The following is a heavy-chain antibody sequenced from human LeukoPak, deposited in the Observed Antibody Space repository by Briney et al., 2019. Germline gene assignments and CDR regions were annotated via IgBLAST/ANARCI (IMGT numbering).Heavy chain of an antibody. CDR3: AREGRMVHWAFDI. CDR1: GFTFSDYY. V-gene: IGHV3-11*04. CDR2: ISSSGSII. Sequence: GGSLRLSCAASGFTFSDYYMTWIRQAPGKGLEWVSYISSSGSIIYYADSVKGRFIISRDNAKNSLYLQMNSLRAEDTAVYFCAREGRMVHWAFDIWGQGTMVTVSS. D-gene: IGHD1-1*01. J-gene: IGHJ3*02.